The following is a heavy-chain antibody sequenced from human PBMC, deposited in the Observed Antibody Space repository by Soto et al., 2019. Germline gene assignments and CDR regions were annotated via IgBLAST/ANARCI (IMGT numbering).Heavy chain of an antibody. CDR1: GFIFGSYG. V-gene: IGHV3-30*18. CDR2: ISYDGTNK. Sequence: QVQLVESGGGVVQPGRSLRLSCVASGFIFGSYGMHWVRQAPGEGLEWVAVISYDGTNKYYADSVKGRFTISRDNSKNTLWLQMNSLRAEDTAVYYGAQVPRDTVTPPDDDWGQGTLVTVSS. D-gene: IGHD4-17*01. J-gene: IGHJ4*02. CDR3: AQVPRDTVTPPDDD.